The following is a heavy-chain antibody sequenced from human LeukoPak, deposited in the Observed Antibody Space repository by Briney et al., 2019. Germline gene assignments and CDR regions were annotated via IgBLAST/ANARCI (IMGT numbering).Heavy chain of an antibody. CDR2: ISSSSSYI. D-gene: IGHD2-15*01. J-gene: IGHJ5*02. CDR1: GFTFSSYS. CDR3: ARAPARYCSGGSCRNWFDP. Sequence: GGSLRLSCAASGFTFSSYSMNWVRQAPGKGLEWVSSISSSSSYIYYADSVKGRFTISRDNAKNSLYLQMNSLRAEDTAVYYCARAPARYCSGGSCRNWFDPWGQGTLVTVSS. V-gene: IGHV3-21*04.